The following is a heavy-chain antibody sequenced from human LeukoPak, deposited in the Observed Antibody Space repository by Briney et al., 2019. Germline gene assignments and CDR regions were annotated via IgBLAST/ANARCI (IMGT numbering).Heavy chain of an antibody. CDR2: IYYSGST. D-gene: IGHD6-19*01. CDR3: ARKDSSGWFLDY. CDR1: GGSISNYY. J-gene: IGHJ4*02. V-gene: IGHV4-59*01. Sequence: KPSETLSLTCTVSGGSISNYYWSWFRQPPGKGLGWMGYIYYSGSTNYNPCLKSRVTISVDTSKNHFSLKLSSVTAADTAMYYCARKDSSGWFLDYWGQGTLVTVSS.